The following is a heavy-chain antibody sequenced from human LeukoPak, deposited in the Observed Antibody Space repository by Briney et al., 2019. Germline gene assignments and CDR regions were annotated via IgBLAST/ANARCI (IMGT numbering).Heavy chain of an antibody. J-gene: IGHJ5*02. CDR2: INPDGSSA. V-gene: IGHV3-74*01. CDR1: GFTFSDYW. D-gene: IGHD4-11*01. CDR3: ARLKVTVTSIP. Sequence: GGSLRLSCAASGFTFSDYWMHWVRQAPGKGLVWVSRINPDGSSASYADSVKGRFTISRDNAKNTLYLQMNSLRAEDTAVYYCARLKVTVTSIPWGQGTLVTVSS.